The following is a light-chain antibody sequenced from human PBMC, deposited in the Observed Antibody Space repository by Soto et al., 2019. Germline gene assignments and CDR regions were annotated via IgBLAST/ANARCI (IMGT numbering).Light chain of an antibody. Sequence: SYELTQSPSVSVAPGKTARVTCGGNNIGSKSVHWYQQKPGQAPVLVISYDSDRPSGIPERFSGSNSGNTATLTISGVEAGDEADYYCQVWDRNSDHLVFGGGTKVTVL. CDR1: NIGSKS. CDR2: YDS. CDR3: QVWDRNSDHLV. V-gene: IGLV3-21*04. J-gene: IGLJ3*02.